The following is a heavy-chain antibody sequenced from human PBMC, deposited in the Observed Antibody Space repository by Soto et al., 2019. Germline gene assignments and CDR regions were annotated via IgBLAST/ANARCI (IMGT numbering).Heavy chain of an antibody. J-gene: IGHJ4*02. V-gene: IGHV2-5*02. CDR1: GFSLTTSGVG. D-gene: IGHD3-22*01. CDR2: IFWDDDK. CDR3: ASSSGYRIFDC. Sequence: QITLKESGPPLVKPTQTLTLTCTFSGFSLTTSGVGVGWIRQPPGKALEWLALIFWDDDKRYSPSLKSRLTITKDTSKNQVVLTMTNMDPVDTVTYYCASSSGYRIFDCWGQGTLVTVSS.